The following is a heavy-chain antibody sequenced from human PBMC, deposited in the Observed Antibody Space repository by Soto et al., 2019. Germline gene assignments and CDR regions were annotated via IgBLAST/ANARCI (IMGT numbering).Heavy chain of an antibody. CDR2: INHSGST. CDR1: GGSFSGYY. V-gene: IGHV4-34*01. D-gene: IGHD1-26*01. Sequence: KPSETLSLTCAVYGGSFSGYYWSWIRQPPGKGLEWIGEINHSGSTNYDPSLKSRVTISVDTSKNQFSLKLSSVTAADTAVYYCARGKWELRSGFDYWGQGTLVTVSS. CDR3: ARGKWELRSGFDY. J-gene: IGHJ4*02.